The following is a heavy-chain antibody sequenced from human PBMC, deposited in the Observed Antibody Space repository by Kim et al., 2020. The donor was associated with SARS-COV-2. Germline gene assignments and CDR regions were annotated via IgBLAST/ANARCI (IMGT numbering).Heavy chain of an antibody. D-gene: IGHD6-19*01. CDR1: GFTFSSYA. CDR2: ISGSGGST. CDR3: AKDRRRIAVALNAFDI. Sequence: GGSLRLSCAASGFTFSSYAMSWVRQAPGKGLEWVSAISGSGGSTYYADSVKGRFTISRDNSKNTLYLQMNSLRAEDTAVYYCAKDRRRIAVALNAFDIWGQGTMVTVSS. J-gene: IGHJ3*02. V-gene: IGHV3-23*01.